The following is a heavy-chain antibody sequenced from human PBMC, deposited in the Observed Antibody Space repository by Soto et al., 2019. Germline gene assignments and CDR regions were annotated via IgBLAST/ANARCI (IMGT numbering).Heavy chain of an antibody. D-gene: IGHD3-22*01. J-gene: IGHJ4*02. Sequence: GGSLRLSCAASGITFSSYAMSWVRQAPGKGLEWVSGISGSGVATYYADPVKGRFTISRDNSKNTLYLQMNSLSAEDTAIYYCHYDSSGYYYFDYWGQGTPVTVSS. CDR3: HYDSSGYYYFDY. CDR1: GITFSSYA. V-gene: IGHV3-23*01. CDR2: ISGSGVAT.